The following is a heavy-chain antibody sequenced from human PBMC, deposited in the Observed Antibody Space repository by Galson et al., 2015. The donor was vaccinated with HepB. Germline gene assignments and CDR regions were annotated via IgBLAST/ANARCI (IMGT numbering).Heavy chain of an antibody. D-gene: IGHD3-10*01. J-gene: IGHJ4*02. CDR3: ARTIWFGELNPFDY. CDR1: GYTFTSYG. CDR2: ISAYNGNT. V-gene: IGHV1-18*04. Sequence: SVKVSCKASGYTFTSYGISWVRQAPGRGLEWMGWISAYNGNTNYAQKLQGRVTMTTDTSTSTAYMELRSLRSDDTAVYYCARTIWFGELNPFDYWGQGTLVTVSS.